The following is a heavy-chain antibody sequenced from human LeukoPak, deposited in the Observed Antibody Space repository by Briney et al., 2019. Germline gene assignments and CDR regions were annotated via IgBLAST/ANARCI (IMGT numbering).Heavy chain of an antibody. J-gene: IGHJ6*03. CDR1: GFTFSSYD. D-gene: IGHD3-3*01. CDR2: IGSAGDT. Sequence: GGSLRLSCAASGFTFSSYDMHWVRQVTGKGLEWVSAIGSAGDTYYPGSVKGRFTISRENAKNSLYLQMNSLRAGDTAVYYCARSNPPRVNYDFWSGYPRPYYYMDVWGKGTTVTVSS. CDR3: ARSNPPRVNYDFWSGYPRPYYYMDV. V-gene: IGHV3-13*04.